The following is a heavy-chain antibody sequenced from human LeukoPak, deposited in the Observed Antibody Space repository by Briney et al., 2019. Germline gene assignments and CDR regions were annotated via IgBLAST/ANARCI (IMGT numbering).Heavy chain of an antibody. CDR3: AKEVGARDAFDI. V-gene: IGHV3-30*18. D-gene: IGHD1-26*01. CDR2: ISEDGSIK. CDR1: GFAFSSCG. Sequence: GGSLRLSCAASGFAFSSCGIHWVRQAPGKGLEWVALISEDGSIKFYADSVKGRFTISGDNSKNTLYLQMDSLRAEDTAVYYCAKEVGARDAFDIWGQGTLVTVSP. J-gene: IGHJ3*02.